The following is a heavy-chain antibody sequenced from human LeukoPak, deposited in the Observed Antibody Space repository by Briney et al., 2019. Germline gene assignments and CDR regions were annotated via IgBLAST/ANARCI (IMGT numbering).Heavy chain of an antibody. CDR1: GFTFSRYW. CDR2: ISTDGSTT. V-gene: IGHV3-74*01. Sequence: PGGSLRLSCAASGFTFSRYWMHWLRQAPGKGLVWVSRISTDGSTTTYADSVRGRFTISRDNAKSTLYLQVNSLRAEDTAVYYCARVRDDYTYFDCWGQGTLVTVSS. D-gene: IGHD4-11*01. J-gene: IGHJ4*02. CDR3: ARVRDDYTYFDC.